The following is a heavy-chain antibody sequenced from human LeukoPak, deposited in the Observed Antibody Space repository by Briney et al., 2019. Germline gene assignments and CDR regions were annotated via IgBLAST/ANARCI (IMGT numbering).Heavy chain of an antibody. J-gene: IGHJ4*02. V-gene: IGHV4-59*01. CDR2: IYDSGST. CDR1: GGSISSYY. D-gene: IGHD2-2*01. CDR3: ARQSISSSSLSYFDY. Sequence: SETLSLTCTVSGGSISSYYWSWIRQPPGKGLEWIGNIYDSGSTNYNPSLKSRVTISVDTSKNQCSLKLSSVTAADTAVYYCARQSISSSSLSYFDYWGQGTLVTVSS.